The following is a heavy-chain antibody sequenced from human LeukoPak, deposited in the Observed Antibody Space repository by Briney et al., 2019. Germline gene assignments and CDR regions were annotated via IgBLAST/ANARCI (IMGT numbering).Heavy chain of an antibody. J-gene: IGHJ3*02. CDR2: IYYSGST. CDR1: GGSISRYY. D-gene: IGHD6-19*01. Sequence: PSETLSLTCTVSGGSISRYYWSWIRQPPGKGLEWIGYIYYSGSTNYNPSLKSRVTISVDASKNQFSLKLSSVTAADTAVYYCASKYSSGWYEAFDIWGQGTMVTVSS. V-gene: IGHV4-59*01. CDR3: ASKYSSGWYEAFDI.